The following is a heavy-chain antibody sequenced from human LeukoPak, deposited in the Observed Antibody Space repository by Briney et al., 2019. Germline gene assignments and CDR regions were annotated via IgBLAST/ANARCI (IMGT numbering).Heavy chain of an antibody. CDR3: ARRNYDIFTGYYNDYFDY. CDR1: AYWFTSYW. Sequence: AECLLSFCWASAYWFTSYWIGWMGRMPRERVLWLGIIYPSDGDARYNAFFQGQVTISADKSITTAYLQWSSLKASDTAMYYCARRNYDIFTGYYNDYFDYWGQGTLVTVSS. J-gene: IGHJ4*02. D-gene: IGHD3-9*01. CDR2: IYPSDGDA. V-gene: IGHV5-51*01.